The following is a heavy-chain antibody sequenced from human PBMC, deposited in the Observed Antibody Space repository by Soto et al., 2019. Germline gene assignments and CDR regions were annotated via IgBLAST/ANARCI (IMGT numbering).Heavy chain of an antibody. CDR3: VRDQDYSNQFGRFDP. D-gene: IGHD4-4*01. CDR2: IYYSGST. J-gene: IGHJ5*02. V-gene: IGHV4-59*01. CDR1: GGSISSYY. Sequence: QVQLLESGPGLVKPSETLSLTCTVSGGSISSYYWSWIRQPPGKGLEWIGFIYYSGSTNYNPSLKSRVTISVDTSKNQFSLKLSSVTAADTAVYYCVRDQDYSNQFGRFDPWGQGTLVTVSS.